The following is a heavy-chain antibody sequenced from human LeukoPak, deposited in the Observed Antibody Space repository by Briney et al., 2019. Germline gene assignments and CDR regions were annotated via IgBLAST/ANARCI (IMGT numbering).Heavy chain of an antibody. CDR1: GGSISSSSCW. V-gene: IGHV4-39*01. D-gene: IGHD2-8*02. J-gene: IGHJ5*02. Sequence: SETLSLTCTVSGGSISSSSCWWGWIRQPPGKGLEWIGSIFYSGSTYYNPSLKSRVTISVDTSKNQFSLKLSSVTAADTAVYYCARRPPAGGTDWFDPWGQGTLVTVSS. CDR3: ARRPPAGGTDWFDP. CDR2: IFYSGST.